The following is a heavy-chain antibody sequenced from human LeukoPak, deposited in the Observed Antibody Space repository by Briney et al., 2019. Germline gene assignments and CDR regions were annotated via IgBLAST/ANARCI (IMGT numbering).Heavy chain of an antibody. CDR1: GHTFTSYD. CDR2: MNPNSGNT. CDR3: ARAGSGYSYGYS. Sequence: ASVKVSCKSSGHTFTSYDINWVRQATGQGLEWMGWMNPNSGNTGYAQKFQGRVTMTRNTSISTAYMELSSLRSEDTAVYYCARAGSGYSYGYSWGQGTLVTVSS. V-gene: IGHV1-8*01. J-gene: IGHJ4*02. D-gene: IGHD5-18*01.